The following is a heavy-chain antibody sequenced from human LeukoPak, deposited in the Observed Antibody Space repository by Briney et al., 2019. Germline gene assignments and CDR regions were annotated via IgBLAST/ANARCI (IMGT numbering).Heavy chain of an antibody. Sequence: GESLKISCKGSEYSFTSYWIGWVRQMPGKGLEWMGIVYPGDSDTRYSPSFQGQVTISADKSITTAYLQWISLKASDTAIYYCARLGRGAPMFNWFDPWGQGTLVTVSS. CDR1: EYSFTSYW. CDR2: VYPGDSDT. D-gene: IGHD3-10*01. V-gene: IGHV5-51*01. J-gene: IGHJ5*02. CDR3: ARLGRGAPMFNWFDP.